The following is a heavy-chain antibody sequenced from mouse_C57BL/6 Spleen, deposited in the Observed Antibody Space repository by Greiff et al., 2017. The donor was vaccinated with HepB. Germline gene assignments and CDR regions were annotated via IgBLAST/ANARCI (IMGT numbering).Heavy chain of an antibody. V-gene: IGHV1-53*01. CDR1: GYTFTSYW. Sequence: VQLQQPGTELVKPGASVKLSCKASGYTFTSYWMHWVKQRPGQGLEWIGNINPSNGGTNYNEKFKSKATLTVDKSSSTAYMQLSSLTSEDSAVYYCARPIYDGYFWYFDVWGTGTTVTVSS. CDR2: INPSNGGT. D-gene: IGHD2-3*01. J-gene: IGHJ1*03. CDR3: ARPIYDGYFWYFDV.